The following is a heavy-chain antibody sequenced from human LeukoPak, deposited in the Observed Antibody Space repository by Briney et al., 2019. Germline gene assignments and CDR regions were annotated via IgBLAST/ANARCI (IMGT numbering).Heavy chain of an antibody. J-gene: IGHJ4*02. Sequence: SETLSLTCAVYGGSFSSYYWGWIRQPPGKGLEWIGSIYYSGSTYYNPPLKSRVTISVDTSKNQFSLKLSSVTAADTAVYYCARGSSGYLDYWGQGTLVTVSS. V-gene: IGHV4-39*01. CDR3: ARGSSGYLDY. CDR2: IYYSGST. CDR1: GGSFSSYY. D-gene: IGHD6-19*01.